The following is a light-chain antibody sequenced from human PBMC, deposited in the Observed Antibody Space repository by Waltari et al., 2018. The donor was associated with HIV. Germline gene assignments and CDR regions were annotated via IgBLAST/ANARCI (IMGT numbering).Light chain of an antibody. CDR2: SST. Sequence: QTVVTQEPSLTVSPGGTITLTCSSATGPVGNGHYVNWFQQKPGQPPRPLMYSSTRRHPLTPERVSGSLVGDRAALTLSNVWPEDQADYYCMLFFRTSYLFGGGTKVTVL. CDR1: TGPVGNGHY. J-gene: IGLJ2*01. CDR3: MLFFRTSYL. V-gene: IGLV7-43*01.